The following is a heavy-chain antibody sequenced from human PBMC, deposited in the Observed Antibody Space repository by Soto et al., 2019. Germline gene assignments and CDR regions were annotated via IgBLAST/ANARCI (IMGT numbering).Heavy chain of an antibody. CDR3: ARDGTSRYYY. J-gene: IGHJ4*02. CDR2: INDDGITT. V-gene: IGHV3-74*01. D-gene: IGHD2-2*01. CDR1: GFTFSSYR. Sequence: EVQLVESGGGLVQPGGSLRLSCAASGFTFSSYRMHWVRQAPGKGLVWVSRINDDGITTSDADSVKGRFTISRDNAKNTLYLQMNSLRVEDTAVYYCARDGTSRYYYWCQGTLVIVAS.